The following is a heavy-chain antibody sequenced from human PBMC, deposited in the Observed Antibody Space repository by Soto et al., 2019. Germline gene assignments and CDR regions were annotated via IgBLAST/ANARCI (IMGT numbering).Heavy chain of an antibody. V-gene: IGHV5-51*01. CDR2: IYPGDSDT. Sequence: PGESLKISCKVSGDGFATNWIGWVRQMPGKGPEWMGIIYPGDSDTKYNPSFQGQVTISADKSITTTYLQWSSLKASDTAIYYCAASIFYYGMDVWGQGTTVTVSS. CDR1: GDGFATNW. J-gene: IGHJ6*02. CDR3: AASIFYYGMDV.